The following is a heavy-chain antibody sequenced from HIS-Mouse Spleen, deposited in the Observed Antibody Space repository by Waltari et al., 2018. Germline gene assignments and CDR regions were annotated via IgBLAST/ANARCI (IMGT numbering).Heavy chain of an antibody. V-gene: IGHV4-34*01. Sequence: QVQLQQWGAGLLKPSEPLSMTCAVYGGAFGGSYWSCDRQPPGKGLEWIGEINHSGSTNYNPSLKSRVTISVDTSKNQFSLKLSSVTAADTAVYYCARGPLGPDAFDIWGQGTMVTVSS. CDR3: ARGPLGPDAFDI. CDR2: INHSGST. J-gene: IGHJ3*02. CDR1: GGAFGGSY.